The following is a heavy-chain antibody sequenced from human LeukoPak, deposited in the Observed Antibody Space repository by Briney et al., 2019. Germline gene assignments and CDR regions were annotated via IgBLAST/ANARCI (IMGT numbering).Heavy chain of an antibody. D-gene: IGHD3-10*02. CDR1: GLTFSSYS. CDR3: AELGITMIGGV. Sequence: PGASLRLSCAASGLTFSSYSMNWVRQAQGKGLEWVSSISSSSSYIYYADSVKGRFTISRDNAKNSLYLQMNSLRAEDTAVYYCAELGITMIGGVWGKGTTVTISS. CDR2: ISSSSSYI. J-gene: IGHJ6*04. V-gene: IGHV3-21*01.